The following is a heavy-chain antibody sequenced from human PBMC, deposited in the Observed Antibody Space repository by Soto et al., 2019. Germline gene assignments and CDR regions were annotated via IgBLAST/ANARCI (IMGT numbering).Heavy chain of an antibody. CDR3: ARGGGYSGYDLNFDY. J-gene: IGHJ4*02. CDR1: GYSFTSYW. Sequence: GESLKISCKGSGYSFTSYWIGWVRQMPGKGLEWMGIIYPGDSDTRYSPSFQGQVTMTRNTSISTAYMELSSLRSEDTAVYYCARGGGYSGYDLNFDYWGQGTLVTVSS. D-gene: IGHD5-12*01. V-gene: IGHV5-51*01. CDR2: IYPGDSDT.